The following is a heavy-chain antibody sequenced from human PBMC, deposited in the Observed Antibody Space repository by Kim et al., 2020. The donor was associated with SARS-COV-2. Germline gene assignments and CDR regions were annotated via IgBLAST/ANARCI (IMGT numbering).Heavy chain of an antibody. D-gene: IGHD3-10*01. CDR2: IYYSGTT. J-gene: IGHJ4*02. V-gene: IGHV4-61*01. Sequence: SETLSLTCTVSGGSVSTNSFYWSWIRQPPGKRLEWIGYIYYSGTTNYNPSLKSRVTISVDTSKNQFSLRLSSVTAADTAVYYCASETYYYGSVHWGQGTLVTVSS. CDR1: GGSVSTNSFY. CDR3: ASETYYYGSVH.